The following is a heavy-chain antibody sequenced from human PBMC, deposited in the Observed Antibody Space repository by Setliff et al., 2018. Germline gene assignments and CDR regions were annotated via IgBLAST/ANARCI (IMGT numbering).Heavy chain of an antibody. Sequence: PGESLKISCAASGFTFSNYWMSWVRQTPGKGLEWVAHIKQDGSEKYYVDSVKXXFIISXXXAXXXLXXXXXXXXXXXXXXXXCARERVGRYYYYHMDVWGKGTTVTV. CDR3: ARERVGRYYYYHMDV. CDR1: GFTFSNYW. J-gene: IGHJ6*03. V-gene: IGHV3-7*01. D-gene: IGHD1-26*01. CDR2: IKQDGSEK.